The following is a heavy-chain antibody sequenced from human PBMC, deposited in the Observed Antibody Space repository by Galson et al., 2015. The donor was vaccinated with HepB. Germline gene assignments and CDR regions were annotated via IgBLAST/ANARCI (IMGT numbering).Heavy chain of an antibody. D-gene: IGHD3-10*01. CDR3: IRDSYGSGTTNDAFDI. Sequence: SLRLSCAASGITLGDYAMSWVRQAPGKGLEWVGFITNKAYGGTTEYAAYVKGRFTISRDESRNIAYLQMNSLKIEDTGIYYCIRDSYGSGTTNDAFDIWGQGTMVTVSS. J-gene: IGHJ3*02. CDR2: ITNKAYGGTT. CDR1: GITLGDYA. V-gene: IGHV3-49*04.